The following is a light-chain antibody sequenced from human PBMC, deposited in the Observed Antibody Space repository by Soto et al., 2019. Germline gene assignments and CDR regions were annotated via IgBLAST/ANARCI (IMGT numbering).Light chain of an antibody. V-gene: IGKV3-20*01. CDR3: HQYGSSPRT. J-gene: IGKJ1*01. CDR1: HSVSSTY. Sequence: EIVLTQSPGTLSLSPGDGATLSCRASHSVSSTYLAWYQQKPGQPPRLLIYGASTRATGIPARFSGSASGTDFSLTISRLEPEDVAVYYCHQYGSSPRTFGQGTKVEIK. CDR2: GAS.